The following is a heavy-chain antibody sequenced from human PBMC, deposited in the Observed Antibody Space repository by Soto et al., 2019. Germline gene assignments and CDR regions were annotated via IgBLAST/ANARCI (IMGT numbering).Heavy chain of an antibody. CDR2: IYYSGST. D-gene: IGHD2-15*01. V-gene: IGHV4-61*01. CDR1: GGSVSSGSYY. J-gene: IGHJ4*02. CDR3: DRGVVAAKLCDY. Sequence: PSETLSLTCTVSGGSVSSGSYYWSWIRQPPGKGLECVGYIYYSGSTNYNPSLKSRVTISVDTSKNQFSLKLSSVTAADTAVYYCDRGVVAAKLCDYWGQGTLVTVSS.